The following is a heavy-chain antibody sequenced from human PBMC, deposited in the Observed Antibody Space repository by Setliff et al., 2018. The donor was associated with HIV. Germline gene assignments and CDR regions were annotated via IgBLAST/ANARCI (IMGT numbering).Heavy chain of an antibody. J-gene: IGHJ3*02. Sequence: GGSLRLSCAASGFTFDDYAMHWVRQAPGKGLVWVSRINSDGSSTSYADSVKGRFTISRDNAKNTLYLQMNSLRAEDTAVYYCAKDWVKGRDIAQAVDAFDIWGQGTMVTVSS. CDR1: GFTFDDYA. D-gene: IGHD6-13*01. V-gene: IGHV3-74*01. CDR2: INSDGSST. CDR3: AKDWVKGRDIAQAVDAFDI.